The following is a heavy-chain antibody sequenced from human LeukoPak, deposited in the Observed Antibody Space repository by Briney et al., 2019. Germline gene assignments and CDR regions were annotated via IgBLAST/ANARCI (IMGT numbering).Heavy chain of an antibody. CDR2: IWYDGSNK. CDR1: GFTFSSYG. D-gene: IGHD4-17*01. Sequence: GGSLRLSCAASGFTFSSYGMHWVRQASGKGLEWVAVIWYDGSNKYYADSVKGRFTISRDNSKNTLYLQMNSLRAEDTAVYYCARDLTGATVTTYFDYWGQGTLVTVSS. V-gene: IGHV3-33*01. J-gene: IGHJ4*02. CDR3: ARDLTGATVTTYFDY.